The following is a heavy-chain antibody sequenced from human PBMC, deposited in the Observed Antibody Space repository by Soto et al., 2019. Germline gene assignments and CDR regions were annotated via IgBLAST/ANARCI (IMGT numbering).Heavy chain of an antibody. CDR3: GRGGSPCHYVWRSGVTNNWFDP. CDR2: INHSGST. J-gene: IGHJ5*02. CDR1: GGSFSGYY. Sequence: SETLSLTCAVYGGSFSGYYWSWIRQPPGRGLEWIGEINHSGSTNYNPSLKSRVTISVDTSKNQFSLKLSSATAADTAVYYCGRGGSPCHYVWRSGVTNNWFDPWGQGTLVTVSS. V-gene: IGHV4-34*01. D-gene: IGHD3-16*01.